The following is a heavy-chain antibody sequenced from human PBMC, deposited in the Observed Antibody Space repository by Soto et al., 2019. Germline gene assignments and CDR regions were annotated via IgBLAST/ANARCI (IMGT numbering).Heavy chain of an antibody. Sequence: QVQLVQSGGEVKKPGASVKVSCRASGYTFTSYGISWVRQAPGQGLEWLGWTSASMVTNYAQKFQGRVTMTTDTSTSTAYMDLRSLRFDDTAVYYCARDSSGRAIFASWGQGTLVTVSS. J-gene: IGHJ4*02. CDR1: GYTFTSYG. CDR3: ARDSSGRAIFAS. CDR2: TSASMVT. V-gene: IGHV1-18*01. D-gene: IGHD6-19*01.